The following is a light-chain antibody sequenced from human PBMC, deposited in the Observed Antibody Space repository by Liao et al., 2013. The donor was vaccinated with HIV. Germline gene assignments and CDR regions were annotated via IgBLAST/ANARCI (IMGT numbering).Light chain of an antibody. CDR1: TLGDKY. J-gene: IGLJ3*02. Sequence: YDLTQPPSVSVSPGQTARITCSGHTLGDKYTSWYLQRPGQSPMLVIYQNAKRPSGIPERFSGSNSGNTATLTISGTQALDEADYFCQSWDSSADVMFGGGTKLTVL. CDR2: QNA. V-gene: IGLV3-1*01. CDR3: QSWDSSADVM.